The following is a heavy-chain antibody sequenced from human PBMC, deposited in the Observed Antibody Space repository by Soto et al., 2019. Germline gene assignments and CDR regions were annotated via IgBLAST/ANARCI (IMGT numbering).Heavy chain of an antibody. D-gene: IGHD6-19*01. J-gene: IGHJ4*02. CDR3: AKDTVVDSSGWYIGTDY. V-gene: IGHV3-30*18. Sequence: PGGSLRLSCAASGFTFSSYGMHWVRQAPGKGLEWVAVISYDGSNKYYADSVKGRFTISRDNSKNTLYLQMNSLRAEDTAVYYCAKDTVVDSSGWYIGTDYWGQGTLVTVSS. CDR1: GFTFSSYG. CDR2: ISYDGSNK.